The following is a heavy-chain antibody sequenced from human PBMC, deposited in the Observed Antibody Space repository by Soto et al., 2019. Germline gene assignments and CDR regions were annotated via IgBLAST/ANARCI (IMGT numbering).Heavy chain of an antibody. CDR2: INHSGST. CDR3: ARGGVYCSSTSCYTCVPYYYYGMDV. CDR1: GGSFSGYY. D-gene: IGHD2-2*02. Sequence: SETLSLTCAVYGGSFSGYYWSWIRQPPGKGLEWIGEINHSGSTNYNPSLKSRVTISVDTSKNQFSLKLSSVTAADTAVYYCARGGVYCSSTSCYTCVPYYYYGMDVWGQGTTVTVTS. J-gene: IGHJ6*02. V-gene: IGHV4-34*01.